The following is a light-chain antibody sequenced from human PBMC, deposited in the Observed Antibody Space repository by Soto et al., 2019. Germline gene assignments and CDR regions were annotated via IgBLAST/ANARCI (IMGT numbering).Light chain of an antibody. CDR3: QSYDSSLLRV. CDR2: GNS. J-gene: IGLJ1*01. Sequence: QSALTQPPSVSGAPGQRVTISCTGSSSNIGAGYDVHWYQQLPGTAPKLLIYGNSNRPSGVPDRFSGSKSGTSASLAITGLQAEDEADYYCQSYDSSLLRVFGTGTKLTVL. V-gene: IGLV1-40*01. CDR1: SSNIGAGYD.